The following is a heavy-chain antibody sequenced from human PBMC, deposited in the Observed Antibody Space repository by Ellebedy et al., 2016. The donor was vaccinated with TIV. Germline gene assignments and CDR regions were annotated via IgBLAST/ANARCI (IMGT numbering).Heavy chain of an antibody. D-gene: IGHD4-23*01. CDR1: GFTFSSYS. Sequence: GESLKISCAASGFTFSSYSMNWVRQAPGKGLEWVSYISSSSSTIYYADSVKGRFTISRDNAKNSLYLQMNSLRAEDTAVYYCARAQTTVVTPGHDAFDIWGQGTMVTVSS. V-gene: IGHV3-48*04. CDR3: ARAQTTVVTPGHDAFDI. J-gene: IGHJ3*02. CDR2: ISSSSSTI.